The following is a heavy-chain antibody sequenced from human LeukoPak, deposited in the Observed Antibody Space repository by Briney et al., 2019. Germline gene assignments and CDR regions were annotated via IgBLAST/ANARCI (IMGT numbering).Heavy chain of an antibody. Sequence: SETLSLTCTVSGGSISSGPYYWGWIRQPPGKGLEWIGNIYYGENTYYNPSLKSRVTISIDTSKNQFYLKLSSLTAADTAVYYCARRDDSSGYHKIFDYWGPGPLVTVSS. V-gene: IGHV4-39*01. J-gene: IGHJ4*02. CDR1: GGSISSGPYY. D-gene: IGHD3-22*01. CDR3: ARRDDSSGYHKIFDY. CDR2: IYYGENT.